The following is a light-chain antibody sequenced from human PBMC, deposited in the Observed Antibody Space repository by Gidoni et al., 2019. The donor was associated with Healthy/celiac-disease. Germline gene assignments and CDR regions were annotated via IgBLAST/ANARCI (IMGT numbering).Light chain of an antibody. CDR1: QNVSSC. V-gene: IGKV3-11*01. Sequence: TRSSSSGESATHSCSASQNVSSCFASDQQQTVQAPRLLIFDASNRSPGIPARFSGSGAGTDFTPTISSREPEDFSVYYCHQRSNWPPMFGGGTKVEIK. CDR3: HQRSNWPPM. CDR2: DAS. J-gene: IGKJ4*02.